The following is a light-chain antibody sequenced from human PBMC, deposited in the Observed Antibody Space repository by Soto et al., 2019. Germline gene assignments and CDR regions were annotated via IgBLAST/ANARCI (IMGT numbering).Light chain of an antibody. Sequence: PGNRATLSCRASQSVSNSYLAWYQKKPGQAPRLLVYGASTRATGIPARFSGRGAGTDFTLTITSLQSEDVGVYFCQQYKDWPTTFGQGTKVDIK. V-gene: IGKV3-15*01. CDR3: QQYKDWPTT. J-gene: IGKJ1*01. CDR2: GAS. CDR1: QSVSNSY.